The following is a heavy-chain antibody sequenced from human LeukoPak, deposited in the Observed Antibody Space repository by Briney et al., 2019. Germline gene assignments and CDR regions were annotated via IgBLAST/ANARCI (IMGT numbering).Heavy chain of an antibody. V-gene: IGHV3-74*01. CDR1: GFTFSSYW. CDR2: INSDGSST. Sequence: GGSLRLSCAASGFTFSSYWMHWVRQAPGKGLVWVSRINSDGSSTSYADSVKGRFTISRDNAKNTLYLQMNSLRAEDTAVYYCARFPGYSYGQRYFDYWGQGTLVTVSS. CDR3: ARFPGYSYGQRYFDY. J-gene: IGHJ4*02. D-gene: IGHD5-18*01.